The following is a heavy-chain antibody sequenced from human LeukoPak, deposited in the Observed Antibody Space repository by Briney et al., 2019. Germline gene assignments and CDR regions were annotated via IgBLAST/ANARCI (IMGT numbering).Heavy chain of an antibody. J-gene: IGHJ4*02. CDR3: ARPSGSVTIFGVVDYFDY. V-gene: IGHV3-30*04. Sequence: GGSLRLSCAASGFTFSSYAMHWVRQAPGKGLEWVAVISHDGSNKYYADSVKGRFTISRDNSKNTLYLQLNSLRAEDTAVYYCARPSGSVTIFGVVDYFDYWGQGSLVTVSS. D-gene: IGHD3-3*01. CDR1: GFTFSSYA. CDR2: ISHDGSNK.